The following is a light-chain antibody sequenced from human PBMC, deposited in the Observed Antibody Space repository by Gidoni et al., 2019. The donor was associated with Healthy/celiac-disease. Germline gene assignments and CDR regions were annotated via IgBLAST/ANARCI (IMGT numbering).Light chain of an antibody. V-gene: IGLV3-19*01. Sequence: SSELTQDPADAVALRQTVRITCQVDSLRSYYASCYQQKPGQAPVLFIYGKNNRPSGIPDRFSGSSSGNTASLTTTGAQAEDEADYYCNSRESSGVVFGGGTKLTVL. CDR3: NSRESSGVV. CDR1: SLRSYY. CDR2: GKN. J-gene: IGLJ2*01.